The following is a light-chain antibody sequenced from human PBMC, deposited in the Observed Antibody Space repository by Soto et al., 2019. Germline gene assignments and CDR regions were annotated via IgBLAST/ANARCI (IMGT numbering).Light chain of an antibody. J-gene: IGKJ4*01. Sequence: RVVTQSTGTLSFSPGGGATLAYTPSQSVASLHLAWYQQKAGQAPRLLIYDASNRATGIPARFSGSGSGTDFTLTISSLEPQDFAVYFCQQRLNWRSTFGGGTKVDIK. V-gene: IGKV3-11*01. CDR1: QSVASLH. CDR2: DAS. CDR3: QQRLNWRST.